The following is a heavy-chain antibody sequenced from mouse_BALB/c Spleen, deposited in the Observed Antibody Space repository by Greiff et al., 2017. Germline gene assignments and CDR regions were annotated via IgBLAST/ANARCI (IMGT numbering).Heavy chain of an antibody. CDR3: ARNEDLYGNYLFAY. CDR1: GFTFSSYA. V-gene: IGHV5-9-4*01. Sequence: EVKVVESGGGLVKPGGSLKLSCAASGFTFSSYAMSWVRQSPEKRLEWVAEISSGGSYTYYPDTVTGRFTTSRDNAKNTLYLEMSSLRSEDTAMYYCARNEDLYGNYLFAYWGQGTLVTVSA. D-gene: IGHD2-10*02. J-gene: IGHJ3*01. CDR2: ISSGGSYT.